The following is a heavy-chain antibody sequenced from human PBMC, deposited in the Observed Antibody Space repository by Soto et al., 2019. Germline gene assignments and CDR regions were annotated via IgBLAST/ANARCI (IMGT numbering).Heavy chain of an antibody. D-gene: IGHD2-15*01. CDR1: GYAFTGHY. CDR2: INTNSGGT. Sequence: QVQLVQSGAELKKPGASVKVACKASGYAFTGHYIHWVRQAPGQGLEWMGWINTNSGGTIYVQKFQGWVTMTMDTSITTTYMELSSLKSDDTAVYLCARGAPPQGYLVDYLGQGTLVNVSS. V-gene: IGHV1-2*04. CDR3: ARGAPPQGYLVDY. J-gene: IGHJ4*02.